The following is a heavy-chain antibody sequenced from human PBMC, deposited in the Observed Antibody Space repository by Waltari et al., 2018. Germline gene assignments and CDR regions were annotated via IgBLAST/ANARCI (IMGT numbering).Heavy chain of an antibody. J-gene: IGHJ4*02. CDR1: GYNFSTYG. V-gene: IGHV1-18*04. D-gene: IGHD3-16*01. CDR2: INPNTNYT. CDR3: ARGPLGGNDY. Sequence: VNPVQSGGEVKKPGASVLLSCRTSGYNFSTYGVSWVRQAPGQGLDWMGWINPNTNYTNYAQKFRGRLSITTDTPSRTAYMEMRTLRSDDTAVYYCARGPLGGNDYWGQGTLVIVSS.